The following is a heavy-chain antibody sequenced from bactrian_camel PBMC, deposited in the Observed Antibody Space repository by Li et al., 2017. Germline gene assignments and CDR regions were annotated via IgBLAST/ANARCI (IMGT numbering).Heavy chain of an antibody. V-gene: IGHV3S35*01. Sequence: VQLVESGGGLVQPGGSLRLSCKASGFSFSTYAMSWVRQAPGKGLEWVSSASAGGTTYYGDSVKGRFTSSRDNAKNTVYVQMNSLKTEDTAMYYCAKVGSLGITEWDLRTTGARGPRSPSP. CDR3: AKVGSLGITEWDLRTT. CDR2: ASAGGTT. J-gene: IGHJ4*01. CDR1: GFSFSTYA. D-gene: IGHD5*01.